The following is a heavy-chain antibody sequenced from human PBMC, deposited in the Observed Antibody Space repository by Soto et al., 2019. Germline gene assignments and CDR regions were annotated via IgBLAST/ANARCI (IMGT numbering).Heavy chain of an antibody. V-gene: IGHV1-18*01. CDR3: ARDDIAGLPPYYYYYGMDV. Sequence: ASVKVSCKASGYTFTSYGISWVRQAPGQGLEWMGWISAYNGNTNYAQKLQGRVTMTTDTSTSTAYMELRSLRSDDTAVYYCARDDIAGLPPYYYYYGMDVWGQGTTVTVSS. D-gene: IGHD5-12*01. CDR1: GYTFTSYG. CDR2: ISAYNGNT. J-gene: IGHJ6*02.